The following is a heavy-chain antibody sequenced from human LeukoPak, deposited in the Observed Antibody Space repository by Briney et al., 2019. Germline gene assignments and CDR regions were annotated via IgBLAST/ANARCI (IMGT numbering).Heavy chain of an antibody. CDR1: GGSISSYY. D-gene: IGHD4-17*01. V-gene: IGHV4-59*01. J-gene: IGHJ4*02. CDR3: ARWDYGGYYFDY. Sequence: SETLSLTCTVSGGSISSYYWSWTRQPPGKGLEWIGYIYYSGSTNYNPSLKSRVTISVDTSKNQFSLKLSSVTAADTAVYYCARWDYGGYYFDYWGQGTLVTVSS. CDR2: IYYSGST.